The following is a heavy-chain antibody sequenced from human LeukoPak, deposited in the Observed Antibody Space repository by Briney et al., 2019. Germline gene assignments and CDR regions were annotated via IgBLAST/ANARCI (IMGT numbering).Heavy chain of an antibody. D-gene: IGHD3-22*01. V-gene: IGHV3-7*01. J-gene: IGHJ4*02. CDR1: GLTLGEYA. CDR3: ARDLHRSGYSDY. Sequence: PGRSLRLSCAAAGLTLGEYAMHWVRQAPGKGLEWVANINEEGTEMYYVDSVKGRFTISRDSARNPLYLQMNTLRAEDTAIYYCARDLHRSGYSDYWGQGTLVTVSS. CDR2: INEEGTEM.